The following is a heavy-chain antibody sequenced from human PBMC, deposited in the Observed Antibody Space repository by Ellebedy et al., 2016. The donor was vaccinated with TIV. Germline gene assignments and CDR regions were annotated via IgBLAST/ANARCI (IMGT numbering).Heavy chain of an antibody. CDR3: AINQQLGY. V-gene: IGHV1-2*02. D-gene: IGHD6-6*01. CDR2: IYPYNGDT. J-gene: IGHJ4*02. Sequence: ASVKVSCKASGYTFTAYHIHWVRQAPGQGLEWMGWIYPYNGDTNYAQKFQGRVTMTRDTSISTGYMELSRLRSDDTAVYYCAINQQLGYWGQGTLVTVSS. CDR1: GYTFTAYH.